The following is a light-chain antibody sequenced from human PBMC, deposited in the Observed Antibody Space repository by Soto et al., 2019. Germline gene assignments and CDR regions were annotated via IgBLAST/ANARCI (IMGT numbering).Light chain of an antibody. CDR1: SSDVGAYNY. CDR2: DVN. J-gene: IGLJ1*01. CDR3: SSWTSGATYA. V-gene: IGLV2-14*03. Sequence: QSVLTQPASVSGSPGRSLTISCAGNSSDVGAYNYVSWYQHHPGKAPKLMIYDVNNRPSGDSNRFSGSKSGNTASLTFSGLQAEDEADYYCSSWTSGATYAFGSGTKFTVL.